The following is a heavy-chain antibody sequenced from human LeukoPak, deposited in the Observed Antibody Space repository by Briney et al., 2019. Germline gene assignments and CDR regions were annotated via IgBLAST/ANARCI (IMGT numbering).Heavy chain of an antibody. Sequence: GESLKISCKASGFTFNSHWIAWVRQTPGKGLEWMGMVYPGDSSTQYSPSFQGQVTISVDKSINTAFLQWSSLKASDTGMYFCAKGLYSNAWYWFDPWGRGTLVTVSS. D-gene: IGHD6-19*01. CDR1: GFTFNSHW. CDR3: AKGLYSNAWYWFDP. J-gene: IGHJ5*02. CDR2: VYPGDSST. V-gene: IGHV5-51*01.